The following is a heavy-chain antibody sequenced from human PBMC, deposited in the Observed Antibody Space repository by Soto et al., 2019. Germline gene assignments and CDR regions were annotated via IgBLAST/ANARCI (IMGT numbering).Heavy chain of an antibody. D-gene: IGHD3-22*01. CDR1: GGSISSSNW. CDR2: IYHSGST. CDR3: ARVSYDITMIVVVNQGDAFDI. J-gene: IGHJ3*02. Sequence: QVQLQESGPGLVKPSGTLSLTCAVSGGSISSSNWWSWVRQPPGKGLEWIGEIYHSGSTNYNPSLKGRVTISVDKSKNQFSLKLSSVTAADTAVYYCARVSYDITMIVVVNQGDAFDIWGQGTMVTVSS. V-gene: IGHV4-4*02.